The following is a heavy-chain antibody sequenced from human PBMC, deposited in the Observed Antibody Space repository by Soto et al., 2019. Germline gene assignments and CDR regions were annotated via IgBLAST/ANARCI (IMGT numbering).Heavy chain of an antibody. D-gene: IGHD4-17*01. V-gene: IGHV4-30-2*01. J-gene: IGHJ4*02. CDR2: IYHSGST. CDR3: ARDAYGGHFDY. CDR1: GGSISSGGYS. Sequence: QLQLQESGSGLVKPSQTLSLTCAVSGGSISSGGYSWSWIRQPPGKGLEWIGYIYHSGSTYYNPSRKSRVNISVDRSKNQFSLKLSSVTAADTAVYYCARDAYGGHFDYWGQGTLVTVSS.